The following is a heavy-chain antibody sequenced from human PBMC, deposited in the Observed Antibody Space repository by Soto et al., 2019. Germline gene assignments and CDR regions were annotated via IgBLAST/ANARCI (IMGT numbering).Heavy chain of an antibody. D-gene: IGHD6-13*01. CDR1: GFTFSSYS. CDR3: AKDLRSAAAGNLYYFDY. J-gene: IGHJ4*02. CDR2: ISSSSSYI. V-gene: IGHV3-21*01. Sequence: GGSLRLSCAASGFTFSSYSMNWVRQAPGKGLEWVSSISSSSSYIYYADSVKGRFTISRDNAKNSLYLQMNSLRAEDTAVYYCAKDLRSAAAGNLYYFDYWGQGTLVTVSS.